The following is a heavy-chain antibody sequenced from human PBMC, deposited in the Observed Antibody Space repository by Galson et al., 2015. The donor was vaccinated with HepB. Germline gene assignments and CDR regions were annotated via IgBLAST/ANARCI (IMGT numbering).Heavy chain of an antibody. CDR3: ASGMGYCSGSYLKKDY. CDR1: GFTFSSYS. Sequence: SLRLSCAASGFTFSSYSMNWVRQAPGKGLEWVSSISSSSSYIYYADSVKGRFTISRDSAKNSLYLQMNSLRAEDTAVYYCASGMGYCSGSYLKKDYWGQGTLVTVSS. D-gene: IGHD3-10*01. CDR2: ISSSSSYI. J-gene: IGHJ4*02. V-gene: IGHV3-21*01.